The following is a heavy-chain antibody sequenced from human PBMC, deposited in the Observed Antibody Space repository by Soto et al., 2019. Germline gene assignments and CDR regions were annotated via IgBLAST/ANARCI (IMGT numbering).Heavy chain of an antibody. V-gene: IGHV1-18*01. Sequence: QVQLVQSGAEVKKPGASVKVSCKASGYTFTSYGIIWVRQAPGQGLEWMGWISAYNGNTNSAQKLKGRVSMTTDTSTSTSDMELRRPTSDATAVYYSARDLPPVASWGQGPLVTVSS. CDR3: ARDLPPVAS. CDR2: ISAYNGNT. CDR1: GYTFTSYG. J-gene: IGHJ4*02.